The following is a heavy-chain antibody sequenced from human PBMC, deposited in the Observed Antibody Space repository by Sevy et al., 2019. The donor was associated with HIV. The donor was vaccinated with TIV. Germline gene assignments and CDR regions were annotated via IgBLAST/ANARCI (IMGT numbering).Heavy chain of an antibody. J-gene: IGHJ4*02. CDR1: GFTFSDHY. V-gene: IGHV3-72*01. CDR2: IGNKADSYTT. Sequence: GGSLRLSCAASGFTFSDHYMEWVRQAPGKGLEWVGLIGNKADSYTTEYAASVKGRFTISRDDSKNSLYLLMNSLKTEDTAVYYCATHAGIAAAGRVFDYWGQGTLVTVSS. D-gene: IGHD6-13*01. CDR3: ATHAGIAAAGRVFDY.